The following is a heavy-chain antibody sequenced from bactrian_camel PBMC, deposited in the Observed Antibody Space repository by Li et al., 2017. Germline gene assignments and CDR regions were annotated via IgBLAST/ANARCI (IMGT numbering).Heavy chain of an antibody. CDR3: EPLRLYGGSWSSPSCNKY. CDR1: GNIFSTCT. Sequence: HVQLVESGGGSVQAGGSLKLSCTSSGNIFSTCTMAWYRQAPGKERQFVSSISSGGTTNYADSVKGRFTISKDKAEDTVYLQMNSLKLEDTAMYSCEPLRLYGGSWSSPSCNKYWGQGTQVTVS. CDR2: ISSGGTT. J-gene: IGHJ4*01. V-gene: IGHV3S53*01. D-gene: IGHD6*01.